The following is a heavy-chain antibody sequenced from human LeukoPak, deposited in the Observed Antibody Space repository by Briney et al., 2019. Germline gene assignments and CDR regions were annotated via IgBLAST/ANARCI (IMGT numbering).Heavy chain of an antibody. CDR2: ITGRGRST. J-gene: IGHJ4*02. V-gene: IGHV3-21*01. Sequence: GGSQRLSCAASGFPFSSYNMNWVRQAPGKGLEWVSAITGRGRSTYYADSVKGRFTISRDSAKNSVYLQMNSLRAEDTAIYYCARDGDGYNQYYFDYWGQGTLVTVSS. D-gene: IGHD5-24*01. CDR1: GFPFSSYN. CDR3: ARDGDGYNQYYFDY.